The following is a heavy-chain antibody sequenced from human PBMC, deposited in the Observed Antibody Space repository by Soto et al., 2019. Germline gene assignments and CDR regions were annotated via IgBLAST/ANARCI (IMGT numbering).Heavy chain of an antibody. CDR3: AKGHSDSYSYFDY. V-gene: IGHV3-23*01. CDR1: GFTFSFCA. J-gene: IGHJ4*02. CDR2: IRGNNGDT. D-gene: IGHD3-22*01. Sequence: EVQLLESGGGLVQPGGSLRLSCAASGFTFSFCAMSWVRRAPGKGLEWVSSIRGNNGDTYYADSVKGRFTISRDNSKNTLYLQMNSLRVEDTAVYYCAKGHSDSYSYFDYWGQGALVTVSS.